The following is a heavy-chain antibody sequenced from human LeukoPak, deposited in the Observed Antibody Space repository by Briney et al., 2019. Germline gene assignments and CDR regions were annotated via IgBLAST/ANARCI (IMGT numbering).Heavy chain of an antibody. V-gene: IGHV4-31*03. D-gene: IGHD5-18*01. CDR1: GGSISSGGYY. CDR2: IYYSGST. CDR3: ASYSYGLSYYFDY. J-gene: IGHJ4*02. Sequence: SETLSLTCTVSGGSISSGGYYWSWTRQHPGKGLEWIGYIYYSGSTYYNPSLKSRVTISVDTSKNQFSLKLSSVTAADTAVYYCASYSYGLSYYFDYWGQGTLVTVSS.